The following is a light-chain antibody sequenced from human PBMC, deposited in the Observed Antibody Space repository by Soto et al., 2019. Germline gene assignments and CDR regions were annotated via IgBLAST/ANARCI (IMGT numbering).Light chain of an antibody. CDR1: QSVGRF. CDR3: QHRASWPIS. Sequence: EIVLTHAPATLSLYPGERATLSCRASQSVGRFVAWYQQKPGQAPRLLIYETSTRATGIPVRFSGSGSGTDFSLTISGLDPEDFALYYCQHRASWPISFGGGTQVDIK. CDR2: ETS. J-gene: IGKJ4*01. V-gene: IGKV3-11*01.